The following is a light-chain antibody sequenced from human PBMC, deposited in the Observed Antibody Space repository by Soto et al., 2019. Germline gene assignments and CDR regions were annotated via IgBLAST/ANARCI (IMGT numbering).Light chain of an antibody. J-gene: IGLJ3*02. CDR2: DVS. CDR1: SSDIGGYNY. CDR3: SSYTSSSTLRV. Sequence: QSALTQPVSVSGSPGQSITISCTGTSSDIGGYNYVSWFQQHPGKVPKLMIYDVSNRPSGVSNRFSGSKSGNMASLTISGLQAEDEADYYCSSYTSSSTLRVFGGGTKVTVL. V-gene: IGLV2-14*03.